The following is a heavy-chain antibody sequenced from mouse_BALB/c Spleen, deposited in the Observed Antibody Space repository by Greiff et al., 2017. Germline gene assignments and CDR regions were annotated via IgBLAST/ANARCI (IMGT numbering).Heavy chain of an antibody. CDR1: GFTFSSYT. D-gene: IGHD1-2*01. J-gene: IGHJ4*01. CDR3: ARWSLLRLRRAMDY. V-gene: IGHV5-12-2*01. CDR2: ISNGGGST. Sequence: EVQLVESGGGLVQPGGSLKLSCAASGFTFSSYTMSWVRQTPEKRLEWVAYISNGGGSTYYPDTVKGRFTISRDNAKNTLYLQMSSLKSEDTAMYYCARWSLLRLRRAMDYWGQGTSVTVSS.